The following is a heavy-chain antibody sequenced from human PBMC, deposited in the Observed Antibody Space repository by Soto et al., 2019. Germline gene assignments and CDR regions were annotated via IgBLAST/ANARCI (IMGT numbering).Heavy chain of an antibody. D-gene: IGHD3-22*01. V-gene: IGHV4-34*01. CDR1: GGSFSGYY. CDR3: ARGRGFTYYYDSSGYSDY. Sequence: SETLSLTCAAYGGSFSGYYWSWIRQPPGKGLERIGEINHSGSTNYNPSLKSRVTISVDTSKNQFSLKLSSVTAADTAVYYCARGRGFTYYYDSSGYSDYWGQGTLVTVSS. CDR2: INHSGST. J-gene: IGHJ4*02.